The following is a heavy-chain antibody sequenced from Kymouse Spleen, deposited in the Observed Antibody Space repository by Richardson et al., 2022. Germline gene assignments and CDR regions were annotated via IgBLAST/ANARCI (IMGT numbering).Heavy chain of an antibody. V-gene: IGHV4-34*01. Sequence: QVQLQQWGAGLLKPSETLSLTCAVYGGSFSGYYWSWIRQPPGKGLEWIGEINHSGSTNYNPSLKSRVTISVDTSKNQFSLKLSSVTAADTAVYYCARVGSGSFDYWGQGTLVTVSS. D-gene: IGHD6-19*01. CDR1: GGSFSGYY. J-gene: IGHJ4*02. CDR3: ARVGSGSFDY. CDR2: INHSGST.